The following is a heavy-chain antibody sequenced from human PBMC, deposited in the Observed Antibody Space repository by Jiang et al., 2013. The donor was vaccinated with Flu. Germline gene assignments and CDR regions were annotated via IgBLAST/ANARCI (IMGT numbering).Heavy chain of an antibody. CDR3: AVTGKAAAGAYYFDY. CDR1: GYTFTSYD. D-gene: IGHD6-13*01. CDR2: MNPNSGNT. J-gene: IGHJ4*02. V-gene: IGHV1-8*01. Sequence: SGAEVKKPGASVKVSCEASGYTFTSYDINWVRQATGQGLEWMGWMNPNSGNTGYAQKFQGRVTMTRNTSISTAYMELSSLRSEDTAVYYCAVTGKAAAGAYYFDYWGQGTLVTVSS.